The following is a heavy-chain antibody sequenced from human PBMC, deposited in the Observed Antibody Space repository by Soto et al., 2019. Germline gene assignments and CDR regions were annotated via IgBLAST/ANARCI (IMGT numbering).Heavy chain of an antibody. Sequence: SETLSLTCIVSGGSISSYYWTWTRQPPGKGLEWIGCIYNGATTNYNPSLKSRVTISVDTSKNQFSLKLTSVTAADTAVYYCARDDSQRPATYWGRGTLVTVSS. J-gene: IGHJ4*02. CDR2: IYNGATT. D-gene: IGHD1-26*01. CDR1: GGSISSYY. CDR3: ARDDSQRPATY. V-gene: IGHV4-59*01.